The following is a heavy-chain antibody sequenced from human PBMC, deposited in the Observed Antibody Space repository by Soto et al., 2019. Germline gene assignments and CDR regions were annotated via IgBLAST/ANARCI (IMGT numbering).Heavy chain of an antibody. CDR3: ARSYYDSTGFAVDP. D-gene: IGHD3-22*01. CDR1: GDSISSNSHY. CDR2: IYYDGNT. V-gene: IGHV4-39*07. J-gene: IGHJ5*02. Sequence: PSETLSLTCTVSGDSISSNSHYWGWIRQPPGKGLESIANIYYDGNTYYNPSLTSRATISVETSKNQFSMKLTSVTASDTAVYYCARSYYDSTGFAVDPWGQGTLVTVSS.